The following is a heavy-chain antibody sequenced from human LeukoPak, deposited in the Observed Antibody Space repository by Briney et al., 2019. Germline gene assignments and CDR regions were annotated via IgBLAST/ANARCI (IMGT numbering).Heavy chain of an antibody. Sequence: SETLSLTCTVSGGSINSHYWTWIRQSPGKGLEWIGCFYNSGSTTYNPSLRSRVTISLDTSKNQFSLKLSSVTAADTAVYYCARGYSSSPLNYYYYYMDVWGKGTTVTVSS. J-gene: IGHJ6*03. CDR1: GGSINSHY. CDR3: ARGYSSSPLNYYYYYMDV. CDR2: FYNSGST. D-gene: IGHD5-18*01. V-gene: IGHV4-59*08.